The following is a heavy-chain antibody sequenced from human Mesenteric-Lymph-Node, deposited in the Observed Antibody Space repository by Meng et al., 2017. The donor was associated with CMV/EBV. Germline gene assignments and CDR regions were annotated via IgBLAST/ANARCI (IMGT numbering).Heavy chain of an antibody. CDR1: GGTFSSYT. CDR2: FDPEDGET. CDR3: ATGLHPNFDY. J-gene: IGHJ4*02. V-gene: IGHV1-24*01. D-gene: IGHD5-24*01. Sequence: ASVKVSCKASGGTFSSYTISWVRQAPGKGLEWMGGFDPEDGETIYAQKFQGRVTMTEDTSTDTAYMELSSLRSEDTAVYYCATGLHPNFDYWGQGTLVTVSS.